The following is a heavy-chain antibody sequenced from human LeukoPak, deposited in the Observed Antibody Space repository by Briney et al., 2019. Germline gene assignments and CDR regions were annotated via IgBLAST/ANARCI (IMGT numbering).Heavy chain of an antibody. Sequence: GGSLRLSCAASGFTFSSYAMSWVRQAPGKGLEWASANSGSGGSTYYADSVKGRFTISRDNSKNTLYLQMNSLRAEDTAVYYCAGSAERIVGATVYWGQGTLVTVSS. CDR2: NSGSGGST. D-gene: IGHD1-26*01. J-gene: IGHJ4*02. CDR3: AGSAERIVGATVY. CDR1: GFTFSSYA. V-gene: IGHV3-23*01.